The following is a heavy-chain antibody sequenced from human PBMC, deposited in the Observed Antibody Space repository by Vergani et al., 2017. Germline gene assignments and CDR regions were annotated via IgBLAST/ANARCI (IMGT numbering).Heavy chain of an antibody. J-gene: IGHJ4*02. D-gene: IGHD3-22*01. Sequence: QVQLVQSGAEVKKPGASVKVSCKASGYTFTSYYMHWVPQAPGQGLEWMGIINPSGGSTSYAQKFQGRVTMTRDTSTSTVYMELSSLRSEDTAVYYCASQSPDYSDSSGYYYDRQRYFDYWGQGTLVTVSS. CDR3: ASQSPDYSDSSGYYYDRQRYFDY. V-gene: IGHV1-46*01. CDR2: INPSGGST. CDR1: GYTFTSYY.